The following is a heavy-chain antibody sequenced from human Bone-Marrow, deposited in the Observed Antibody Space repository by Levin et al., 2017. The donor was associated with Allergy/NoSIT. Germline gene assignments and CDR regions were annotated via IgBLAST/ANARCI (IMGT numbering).Heavy chain of an antibody. V-gene: IGHV3-30*18. D-gene: IGHD6-13*01. CDR2: ISYDGSDT. CDR1: GFTFSSYG. Sequence: GGSLRLSCAASGFTFSSYGMHWVRQAPGKGPEWVAVISYDGSDTYYADSVKGRFTISRDNSKNTLYLQMNSLRTEDTAVYYCAKGGQQLIRGWFDPWGQGSLVTVSS. CDR3: AKGGQQLIRGWFDP. J-gene: IGHJ5*02.